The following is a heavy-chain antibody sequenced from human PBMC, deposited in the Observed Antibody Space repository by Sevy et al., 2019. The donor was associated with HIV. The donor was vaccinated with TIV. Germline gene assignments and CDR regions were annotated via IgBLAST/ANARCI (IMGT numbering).Heavy chain of an antibody. CDR3: XXXXXXXXXXXXXXXXRGFDY. CDR2: IYSGGST. Sequence: GGSLRLSCAASGFTVSSNYMSWVRQAPGKGLEWVSVIYSGGSTYYADSVKGRFTISRDNSKNTLYLQMNSLRAEDTXXXXXXXXXXXXXXXXXXXXXRGFDYWGQGTLVTVSS. V-gene: IGHV3-66*01. D-gene: IGHD3-10*01. CDR1: GFTVSSNY. J-gene: IGHJ4*02.